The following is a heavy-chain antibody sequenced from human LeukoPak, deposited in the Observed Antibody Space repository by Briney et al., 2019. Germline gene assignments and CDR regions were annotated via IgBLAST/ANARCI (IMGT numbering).Heavy chain of an antibody. V-gene: IGHV3-21*01. CDR2: ISSRSSYI. J-gene: IGHJ4*02. Sequence: GGSLRLSCAASGFTFSSYNMKWVRQAPGKGLEWVSSISSRSSYIFYADSVKGRFTISRDNAKKSLYLQMNSLRAEDTAVYYCARDNCSSTSCVDYWGQGTLVTVSS. D-gene: IGHD2-2*01. CDR1: GFTFSSYN. CDR3: ARDNCSSTSCVDY.